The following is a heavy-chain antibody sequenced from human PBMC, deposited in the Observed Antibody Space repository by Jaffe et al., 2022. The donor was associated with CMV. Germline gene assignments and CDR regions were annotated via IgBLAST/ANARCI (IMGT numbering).Heavy chain of an antibody. CDR3: ARGRAAAGHGYYYYYMDV. CDR2: INHSGST. V-gene: IGHV4-34*01. CDR1: GGSFSGYY. J-gene: IGHJ6*03. D-gene: IGHD6-13*01. Sequence: QVQLQQWGAGLLKPSETLSLTCAVYGGSFSGYYWSWIRQPPGKGLEWIGEINHSGSTNYNPSLKSRVTISVDTSKNQFSLKLSSVTAADTAVYYCARGRAAAGHGYYYYYMDVWGKGTTVTVSS.